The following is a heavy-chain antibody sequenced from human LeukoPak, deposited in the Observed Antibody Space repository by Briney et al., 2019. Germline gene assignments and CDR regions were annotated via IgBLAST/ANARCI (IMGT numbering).Heavy chain of an antibody. CDR2: ISYDGSNK. J-gene: IGHJ3*02. Sequence: PGGSLRLSCAASGFTFSSYAMHWVRQAPGKGLEWVAVISYDGSNKYYADSVKGRFTISRDNSKNTLYLQMNSLRAEDTAVYYCARDGYYYDSSGYYLPDAFDIWGQGTMVTVSS. V-gene: IGHV3-30*04. CDR1: GFTFSSYA. D-gene: IGHD3-22*01. CDR3: ARDGYYYDSSGYYLPDAFDI.